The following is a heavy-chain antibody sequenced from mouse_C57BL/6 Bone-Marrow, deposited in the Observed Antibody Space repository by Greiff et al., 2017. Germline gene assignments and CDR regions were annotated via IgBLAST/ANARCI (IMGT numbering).Heavy chain of an antibody. CDR2: INPSTGGT. J-gene: IGHJ3*02. V-gene: IGHV1-42*01. D-gene: IGHD2-3*01. CDR3: ARYDGY. CDR1: GYSFTGYY. Sequence: VQLKESGPELVKPGASVKISCKASGYSFTGYYMNWVKQSPEKSLEWIGEINPSTGGTTYNQKFKAKATLTVDKSSSTAYMQLKSLTSEDSAVYYYARYDGYWGQGTLVTVSA.